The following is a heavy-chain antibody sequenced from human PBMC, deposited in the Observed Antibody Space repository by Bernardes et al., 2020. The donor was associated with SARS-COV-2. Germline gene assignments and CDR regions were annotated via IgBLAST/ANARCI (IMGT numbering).Heavy chain of an antibody. CDR2: IYYSGST. J-gene: IGHJ5*02. V-gene: IGHV4-59*01. Sequence: SESLSLTCTVFGVSISYYYLSWIRQPPGKGLEWIGYIYYSGSTNYNPSLKSRVTISADTSKNQFSLKLSSVTAADTAVYYCARATPSWFDPWGQGTLVTVSS. CDR1: GVSISYYY. CDR3: ARATPSWFDP.